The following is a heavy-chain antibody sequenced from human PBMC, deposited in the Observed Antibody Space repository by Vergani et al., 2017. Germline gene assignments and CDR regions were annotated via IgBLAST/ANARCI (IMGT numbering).Heavy chain of an antibody. CDR1: GFSFDDYA. J-gene: IGHJ3*02. CDR2: INWNSGKI. Sequence: EVQLVESGGGLVQPGRSLRLSCEASGFSFDDYAMHWGRQAPGKGPEWVAGINWNSGKIGYADSVKGRFTSSRDNAKNSLYLQMNSLRADDTAVYYCAKDYGDGYNFGAFDIWGQGTMVTVSS. D-gene: IGHD5-24*01. V-gene: IGHV3-9*01. CDR3: AKDYGDGYNFGAFDI.